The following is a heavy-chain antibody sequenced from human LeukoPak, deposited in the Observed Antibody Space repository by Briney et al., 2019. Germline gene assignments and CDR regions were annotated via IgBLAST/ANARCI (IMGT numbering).Heavy chain of an antibody. V-gene: IGHV1-46*01. D-gene: IGHD4-17*01. CDR3: ARDSADYGDYDY. J-gene: IGHJ4*02. CDR2: INPSGGST. CDR1: GYTFTSYF. Sequence: ASVKVSCTASGYTFTSYFMHWVRQAPGQGLDWMGIINPSGGSTSYAQKFQGRVTMTRDTSTSTVYMELSSLRSEDTAVYYCARDSADYGDYDYWGQGTLGTVSS.